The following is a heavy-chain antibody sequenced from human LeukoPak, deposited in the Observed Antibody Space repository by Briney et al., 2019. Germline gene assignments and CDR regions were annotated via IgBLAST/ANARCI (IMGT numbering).Heavy chain of an antibody. V-gene: IGHV3-23*01. J-gene: IGHJ4*02. D-gene: IGHD5-18*01. CDR1: GFTFSSYA. Sequence: PGGSLRLSCAASGFTFSSYAMSWVRQAPGKGLEWVSGISGSGSSTYYADSVKGRFTIPRDNSKNTLNLQMNSLRAEDTAVYYCANHSDTAMVYAYWGQGTLVTVSS. CDR3: ANHSDTAMVYAY. CDR2: ISGSGSST.